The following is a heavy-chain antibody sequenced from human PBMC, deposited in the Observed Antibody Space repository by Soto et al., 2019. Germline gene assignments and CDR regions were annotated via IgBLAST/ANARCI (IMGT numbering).Heavy chain of an antibody. CDR2: IYYSGST. V-gene: IGHV4-31*03. CDR3: ASRIITMIGGFDY. CDR1: GGSISSDGYY. J-gene: IGHJ4*02. Sequence: SETLSLTCTVSGGSISSDGYYFICIRQHPWNGLEWIGYIYYSGSTYYNPSLKSRVTISVDTSKNQFSLKLNAVTAADTAVYSCASRIITMIGGFDYWGQGTLVTVSS. D-gene: IGHD3-22*01.